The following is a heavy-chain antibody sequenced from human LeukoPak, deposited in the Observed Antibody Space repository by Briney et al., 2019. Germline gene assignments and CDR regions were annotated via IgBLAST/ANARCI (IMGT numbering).Heavy chain of an antibody. J-gene: IGHJ4*02. V-gene: IGHV4-31*03. CDR3: ARARRPEYCSSTSCYSYFDY. CDR1: GGSISSGGYY. D-gene: IGHD2-2*01. CDR2: IYYSGST. Sequence: SQTLSLTCTVSGGSISSGGYYWSWIRQHPGTGLEWIGYIYYSGSTYYNPSLKSRVTMSVDTSKNQFSLKLSSVTAADTAVYYCARARRPEYCSSTSCYSYFDYWGQGTLVTVSS.